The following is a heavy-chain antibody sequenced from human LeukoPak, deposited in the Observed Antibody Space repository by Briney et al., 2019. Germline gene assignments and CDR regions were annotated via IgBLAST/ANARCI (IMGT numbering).Heavy chain of an antibody. J-gene: IGHJ3*02. CDR2: IYSDGRT. Sequence: GGTLRLSCAASGFTFSSFGMSWVRQAPGKGLEWVSLIYSDGRTDYADSVKGRYTISRDNSKNTVYLQMNSLRVEDTAVYYCARGLFLSGYLDAFDIWGQGTVVTVSS. V-gene: IGHV3-53*01. CDR1: GFTFSSFG. D-gene: IGHD3-22*01. CDR3: ARGLFLSGYLDAFDI.